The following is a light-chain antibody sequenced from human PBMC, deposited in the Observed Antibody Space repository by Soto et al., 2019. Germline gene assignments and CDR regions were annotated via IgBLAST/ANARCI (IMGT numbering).Light chain of an antibody. Sequence: DIVMTQSPDSLAVSLGERATINCRSSQSVLYSSNNENYLAWYQQKAGQPPKLLIYWASTRESGVPDRFSGSGSGTDFTLSISSLQAEDVAVYYCQQYYSTPLTFGGGTRVAIK. CDR1: QSVLYSSNNENY. CDR2: WAS. V-gene: IGKV4-1*01. J-gene: IGKJ4*01. CDR3: QQYYSTPLT.